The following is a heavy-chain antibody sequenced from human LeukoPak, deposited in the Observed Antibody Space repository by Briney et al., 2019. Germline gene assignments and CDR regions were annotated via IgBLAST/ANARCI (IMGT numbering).Heavy chain of an antibody. J-gene: IGHJ3*02. V-gene: IGHV3-7*01. CDR3: AXXLCSXTSCYSPDXFDI. CDR2: IKQGGSEE. D-gene: IGHD2-2*01. Sequence: GGSLRLSCAGSGFTFSSYCMSWVRQAPGKGLEWVANIKQGGSEEYYVDSVKGRFTISRDNAKNSLYLQMNSLRAEDTAVYYCAXXLCSXTSCYSPDXFDIWGQGTMVTVSS. CDR1: GFTFSSYC.